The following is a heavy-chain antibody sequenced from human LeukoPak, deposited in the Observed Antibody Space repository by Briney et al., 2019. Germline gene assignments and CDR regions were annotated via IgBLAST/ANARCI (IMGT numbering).Heavy chain of an antibody. D-gene: IGHD5-24*01. CDR2: IYTGGST. CDR3: AKDLGDGYHDY. CDR1: GFTVSSNY. Sequence: QSGGSLRLSCAASGFTVSSNYMSWVRQAPGKGLEWVSAIYTGGSTYYAGSVKGRFTISRDNSKNTLYLQMNSLRAEDTAVYYCAKDLGDGYHDYWGQGTLVTVSS. J-gene: IGHJ4*02. V-gene: IGHV3-66*01.